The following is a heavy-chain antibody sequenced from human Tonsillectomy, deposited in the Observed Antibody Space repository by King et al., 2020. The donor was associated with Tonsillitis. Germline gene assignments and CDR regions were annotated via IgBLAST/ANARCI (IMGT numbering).Heavy chain of an antibody. Sequence: VQLVESGAEVKKPGESLKISCKGSGYSFTSYWIGWVRQMPGKGLEWMGIIYPGDSDTRYSPSFQGQVTISADKCISTAYLQWSSLKASDTAMYYCARHDGYNPRGGLDPHYWGQGTLVTVSS. CDR1: GYSFTSYW. CDR2: IYPGDSDT. J-gene: IGHJ4*02. D-gene: IGHD5-24*01. V-gene: IGHV5-51*01. CDR3: ARHDGYNPRGGLDPHY.